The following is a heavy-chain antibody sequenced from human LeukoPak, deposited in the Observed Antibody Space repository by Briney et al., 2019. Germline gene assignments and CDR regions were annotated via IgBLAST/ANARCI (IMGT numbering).Heavy chain of an antibody. J-gene: IGHJ4*02. CDR2: ISYDGSEK. CDR3: AREGNSGYYPY. CDR1: GFPFSSYW. V-gene: IGHV3-30*03. Sequence: GGSLRLSCVASGFPFSSYWMTWVRQAPGKGLEWVAVISYDGSEKHYADPVKGRFTISRDNSKNTLYLQMSSLRAEDTAMYYCAREGNSGYYPYWGQGILVTVSS. D-gene: IGHD3-22*01.